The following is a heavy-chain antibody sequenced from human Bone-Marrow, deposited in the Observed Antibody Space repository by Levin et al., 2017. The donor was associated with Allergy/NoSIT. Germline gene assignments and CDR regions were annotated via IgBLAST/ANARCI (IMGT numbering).Heavy chain of an antibody. CDR1: GFTFRDHY. V-gene: IGHV3-72*01. J-gene: IGHJ4*02. CDR2: SRSKVDSYTT. Sequence: LSLTCAASGFTFRDHYMDWVRQAPWKGLEWVGRSRSKVDSYTTEYAASVKGRFTISRDDSKNSLYLQMNSLKTEDTAVYYCAAGYCSGGSCYDFNYWGQGILVTVSS. CDR3: AAGYCSGGSCYDFNY. D-gene: IGHD2-15*01.